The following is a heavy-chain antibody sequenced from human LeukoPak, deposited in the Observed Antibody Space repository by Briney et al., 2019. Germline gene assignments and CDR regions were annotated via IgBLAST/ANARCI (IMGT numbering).Heavy chain of an antibody. J-gene: IGHJ4*02. CDR1: GGSFSSYY. D-gene: IGHD1-26*01. V-gene: IGHV4-34*01. CDR3: ARALNIVGATIPDY. Sequence: PSETLSLTCAVYGGSFSSYYWSWIRQPPGKGLEWIGEINHSGSTNYNPSLKSRVTISVDTSKNQFSLKLSSVTAADTAVYYCARALNIVGATIPDYWGQGTLVTVSS. CDR2: INHSGST.